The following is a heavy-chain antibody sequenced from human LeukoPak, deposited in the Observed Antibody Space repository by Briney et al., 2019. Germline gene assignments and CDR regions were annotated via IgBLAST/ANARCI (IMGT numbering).Heavy chain of an antibody. CDR1: GYSINSGYF. Sequence: SETLSLTCAVSGYSINSGYFWGWIRRPPGKGLEWIGTIDHSGSTYYDPSLKSRVTISVDTSKNQFSLTLSSVTAADTAFYYYVRNGGYGRFDYWGQGTLVTVSS. CDR2: IDHSGST. CDR3: VRNGGYGRFDY. V-gene: IGHV4-38-2*01. D-gene: IGHD1-26*01. J-gene: IGHJ4*02.